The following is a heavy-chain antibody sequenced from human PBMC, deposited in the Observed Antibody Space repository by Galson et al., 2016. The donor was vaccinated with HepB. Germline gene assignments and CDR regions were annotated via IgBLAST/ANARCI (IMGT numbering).Heavy chain of an antibody. CDR3: ARDPPGVPDFALDV. V-gene: IGHV3-66*01. Sequence: SLRLSCAASGFTVSSNCMSWVRQAPGKGLEWVSLICDGGSAYYTDSVKARFTISRDNSKNTLYLQMNNLRPEDMAVYFCARDPPGVPDFALDVWGQGTTVTVSS. CDR1: GFTVSSNC. CDR2: ICDGGSA. J-gene: IGHJ6*02. D-gene: IGHD3-10*01.